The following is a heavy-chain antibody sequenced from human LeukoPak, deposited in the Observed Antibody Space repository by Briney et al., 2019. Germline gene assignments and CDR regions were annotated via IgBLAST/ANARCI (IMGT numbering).Heavy chain of an antibody. CDR3: ARDDGYCSSTSCPDSWFDP. V-gene: IGHV3-21*01. J-gene: IGHJ5*02. CDR2: ISSSSSYI. Sequence: GGSLRLSCAASGFTFSSYSMNWVRQAPGKGLEWVSPISSSSSYIYYADSVKGRFTISRDNAKNSLYLQMNSLRAEDTAVYYCARDDGYCSSTSCPDSWFDPWGQGTLVTVSS. D-gene: IGHD2-2*03. CDR1: GFTFSSYS.